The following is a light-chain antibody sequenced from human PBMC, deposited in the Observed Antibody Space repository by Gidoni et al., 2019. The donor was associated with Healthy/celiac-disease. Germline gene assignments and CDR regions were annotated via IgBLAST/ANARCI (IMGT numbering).Light chain of an antibody. CDR2: GAS. Sequence: EIVMPQSPATLSVSPGERATLSCRASQTVSSGLAWYQQKPGQAPRLLIYGASTRATGIPAKFSGSGSGTEFTLTISSLQSEDFAVYFCRQYINWPLTFGGGTKVEIK. J-gene: IGKJ4*01. V-gene: IGKV3-15*01. CDR1: QTVSSG. CDR3: RQYINWPLT.